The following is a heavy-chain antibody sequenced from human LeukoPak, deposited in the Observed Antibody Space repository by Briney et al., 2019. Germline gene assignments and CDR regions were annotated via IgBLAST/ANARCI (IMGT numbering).Heavy chain of an antibody. J-gene: IGHJ3*01. Sequence: PSEALSLTCTVSGVSISSYYWSWIRQPPGKGLEWIGYIYYSGSTNYSPSLKSRVTISLDTSKNQFSLKLSSVTAADTAVYYCARHDGSSWHYAFDVWGQGTMVTVSS. D-gene: IGHD6-13*01. V-gene: IGHV4-59*08. CDR2: IYYSGST. CDR1: GVSISSYY. CDR3: ARHDGSSWHYAFDV.